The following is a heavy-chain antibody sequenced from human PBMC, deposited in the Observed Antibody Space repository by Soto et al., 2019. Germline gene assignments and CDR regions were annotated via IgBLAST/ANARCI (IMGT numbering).Heavy chain of an antibody. D-gene: IGHD6-6*01. CDR3: ARDRGEQLGPYYYYGMDV. Sequence: SETLSLTCTLSGGSVSSGSYYWGWIRQPPGKGLEWIGYIYYSGSTNYHPSLKSRVTISVDTSKNQFSLKLSSVTAADTAVYYCARDRGEQLGPYYYYGMDVWGQGTTVTVSS. CDR2: IYYSGST. V-gene: IGHV4-61*01. J-gene: IGHJ6*02. CDR1: GGSVSSGSYY.